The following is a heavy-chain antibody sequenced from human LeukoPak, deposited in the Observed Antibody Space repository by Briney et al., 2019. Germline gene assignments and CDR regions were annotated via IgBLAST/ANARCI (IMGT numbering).Heavy chain of an antibody. CDR3: AREVVGGTAAVDY. CDR2: INPNSGGT. CDR1: GYTFTGYY. D-gene: IGHD6-13*01. V-gene: IGHV1-2*02. J-gene: IGHJ4*02. Sequence: ASVKVSCKASGYTFTGYYMHWERQAPGQGLEWMGWINPNSGGTNYAQKFQGRVTMTRDTSISTAYMELSRLRSDDTAVYYCAREVVGGTAAVDYWGQGTLVTVSS.